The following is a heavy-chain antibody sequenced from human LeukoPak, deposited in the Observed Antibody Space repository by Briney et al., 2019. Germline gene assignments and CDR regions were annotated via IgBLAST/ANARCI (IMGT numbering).Heavy chain of an antibody. Sequence: SETLSLTCSVSGGSISSYYWGWIRQPPGKGLEWIGSIYHSGSTYYNPSLKSRVTISVDTSKNQFSLKLSSVTAADTAVYYCARWARARYYDSSGYYYGPPDGDAFDIWGQGTMVTVSS. V-gene: IGHV4-38-2*02. D-gene: IGHD3-22*01. J-gene: IGHJ3*02. CDR2: IYHSGST. CDR1: GGSISSYY. CDR3: ARWARARYYDSSGYYYGPPDGDAFDI.